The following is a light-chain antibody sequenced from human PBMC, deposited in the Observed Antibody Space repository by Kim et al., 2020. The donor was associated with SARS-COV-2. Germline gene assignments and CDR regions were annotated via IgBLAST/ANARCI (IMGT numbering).Light chain of an antibody. CDR1: SSDIGGYNY. CDR3: GSYTSGSTGYV. V-gene: IGLV2-14*01. Sequence: QSALTQPASVSGSPGQSITISCTGTSSDIGGYNYVSWYQQHPGKAPKLMIYDVSQRPSGVSYRFSGSKSGNTASLTISGLLAEDEADYYCGSYTSGSTGYVFGTGTKVTVL. J-gene: IGLJ1*01. CDR2: DVS.